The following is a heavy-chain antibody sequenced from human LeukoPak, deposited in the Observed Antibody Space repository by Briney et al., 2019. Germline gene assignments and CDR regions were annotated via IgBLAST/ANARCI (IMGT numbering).Heavy chain of an antibody. CDR1: GFTFRRYS. CDR3: ARDHGGQWLFDY. V-gene: IGHV3-21*06. CDR2: ISTSISYYT. J-gene: IGHJ4*01. Sequence: PGGSLRLSCAASGFTFRRYSMTWVRQAPGKGLEWVSSISTSISYYTYYADSVKGRFTISRDNTKNSLYLQMNSLRDEDTAVYFCARDHGGQWLFDYWGQGAPVTVSS. D-gene: IGHD6-19*01.